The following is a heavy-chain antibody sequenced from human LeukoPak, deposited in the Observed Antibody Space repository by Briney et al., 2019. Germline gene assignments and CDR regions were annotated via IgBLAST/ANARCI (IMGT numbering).Heavy chain of an antibody. D-gene: IGHD4-17*01. CDR3: AIGLYGGPFDY. Sequence: GGSLRLSCAASGFTFSSYAMSWVRQAPGKGPEWVSAISGSGGSTYYADSVKGRFTISRDNSKNTLYLQMNSLRAEDTAVYYCAIGLYGGPFDYWGQGTLVTVSS. V-gene: IGHV3-23*01. CDR1: GFTFSSYA. J-gene: IGHJ4*02. CDR2: ISGSGGST.